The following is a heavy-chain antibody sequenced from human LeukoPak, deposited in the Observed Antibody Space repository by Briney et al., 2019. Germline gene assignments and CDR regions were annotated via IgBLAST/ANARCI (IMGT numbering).Heavy chain of an antibody. D-gene: IGHD5-12*01. CDR2: ISGSGGST. Sequence: GGSLTLSCAASGFTFSSYAMSWVRQAPGKGLEWVSAISGSGGSTYYADPVKGRFTISRDTSKNTLYLQMTSLRAEDTAVYYCASPATISPFDYWGQGTLVTVSS. V-gene: IGHV3-23*01. CDR3: ASPATISPFDY. J-gene: IGHJ4*02. CDR1: GFTFSSYA.